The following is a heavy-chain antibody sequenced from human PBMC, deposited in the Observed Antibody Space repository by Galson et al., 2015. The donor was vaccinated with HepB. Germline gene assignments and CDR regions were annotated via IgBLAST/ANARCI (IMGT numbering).Heavy chain of an antibody. CDR1: GFTFSSYW. V-gene: IGHV3-7*03. J-gene: IGHJ4*02. D-gene: IGHD5-18*01. Sequence: SLRLSCAASGFTFSSYWMTWVRQAPGKGLEWVANIKQDGSEKYYVDSVKGRFTISRDNAKNSLYLQMNSLRAEDTAVYYCARHDIDSYGYQDYWGQGTLVTVSS. CDR2: IKQDGSEK. CDR3: ARHDIDSYGYQDY.